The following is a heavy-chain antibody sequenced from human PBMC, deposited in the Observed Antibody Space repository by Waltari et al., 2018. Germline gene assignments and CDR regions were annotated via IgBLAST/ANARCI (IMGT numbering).Heavy chain of an antibody. CDR3: ASKSTIFGVVIIPNYGMDV. V-gene: IGHV1-69*01. D-gene: IGHD3-3*01. Sequence: QVQLVQSGAEVKKPGSSVKVSCKASGGPFSSYSISWVRQAPGQGLEWMGGIIPIFGTANYAQKFQGRVTITADESTSTAYMELSSLRSEDTAVYYCASKSTIFGVVIIPNYGMDVWGQGTTVTVSS. CDR2: IIPIFGTA. CDR1: GGPFSSYS. J-gene: IGHJ6*02.